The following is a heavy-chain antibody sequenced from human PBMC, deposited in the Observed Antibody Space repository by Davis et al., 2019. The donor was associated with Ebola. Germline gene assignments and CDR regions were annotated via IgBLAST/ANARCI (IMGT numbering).Heavy chain of an antibody. V-gene: IGHV3-23*01. D-gene: IGHD3-22*01. J-gene: IGHJ3*02. CDR2: ISGSGGST. CDR3: AFSGLLRNLDAFDI. CDR1: GFTFSSYA. Sequence: GESLKISCAASGFTFSSYAMSWVRQAPGKGLEWVSAISGSGGSTYYADSVKGRFTISRDNSKNTLYLQMNSLRAEDTAVYYCAFSGLLRNLDAFDIWGQGTMVTVSS.